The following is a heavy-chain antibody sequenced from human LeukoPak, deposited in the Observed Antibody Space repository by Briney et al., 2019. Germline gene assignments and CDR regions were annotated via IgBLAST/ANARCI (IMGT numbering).Heavy chain of an antibody. CDR2: IYYSGST. V-gene: IGHV4-59*01. CDR1: GFTFSNYG. J-gene: IGHJ4*02. CDR3: ARVRSQYDSSGYYDY. D-gene: IGHD3-22*01. Sequence: PGGSLRLSCAASGFTFSNYGMHWIRQPPGKGLEWIGYIYYSGSTNYNPSLKSRVTISVDTSKNQFSLKLSSVTAADTAVYYCARVRSQYDSSGYYDYWGQGTLVTVSS.